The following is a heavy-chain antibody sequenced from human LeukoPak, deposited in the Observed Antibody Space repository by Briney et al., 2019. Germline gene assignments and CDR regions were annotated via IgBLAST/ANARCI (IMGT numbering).Heavy chain of an antibody. CDR1: GYSFTSYW. Sequence: GESLKISCRGSGYSFTSYWIGWVRQMPGKGLEWMGIIYPGDSDTRYSPSFQGQVTISADKSISTAYLQWSSLKASDTAMYYCARKYCSGGSFYSFDYWGQGTLVTVSS. CDR3: ARKYCSGGSFYSFDY. D-gene: IGHD2-15*01. CDR2: IYPGDSDT. J-gene: IGHJ4*02. V-gene: IGHV5-51*01.